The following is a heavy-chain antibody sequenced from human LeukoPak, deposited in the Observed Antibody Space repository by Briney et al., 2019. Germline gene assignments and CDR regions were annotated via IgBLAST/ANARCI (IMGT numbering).Heavy chain of an antibody. CDR3: ATEVVPAATYYYYGMDV. D-gene: IGHD2-2*01. CDR2: INPSGGST. J-gene: IGHJ6*02. V-gene: IGHV1-46*01. CDR1: GYTFINYY. Sequence: ASVTVSCQASGYTFINYYIHWVRQAPGQGLEWMGIINPSGGSTSYAQKFQGRVTMNRDTSTSTVYMELSSLRSEDTAVYYCATEVVPAATYYYYGMDVWGQGTTVTVSS.